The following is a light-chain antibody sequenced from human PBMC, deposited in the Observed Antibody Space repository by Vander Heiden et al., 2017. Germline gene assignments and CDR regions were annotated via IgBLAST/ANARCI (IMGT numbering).Light chain of an antibody. Sequence: LLTQTPSVSAAPRQTVIISCSGGRSNIGNNYVSWYQQLPGTAPKLLIYDNNKRPSGIPDRFSGSKSGTSATLAIAGLQTGDEADYYCGAWDDSLSGIFGSGTKVTVL. J-gene: IGLJ1*01. V-gene: IGLV1-51*01. CDR3: GAWDDSLSGI. CDR2: DNN. CDR1: RSNIGNNY.